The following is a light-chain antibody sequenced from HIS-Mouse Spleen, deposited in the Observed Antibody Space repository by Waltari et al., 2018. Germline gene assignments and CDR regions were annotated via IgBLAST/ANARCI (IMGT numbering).Light chain of an antibody. J-gene: IGLJ2*01. CDR2: DVS. CDR1: SSDVGGYNY. V-gene: IGLV2-14*03. Sequence: QSALTQPASVSGSPGQSITISCTGTSSDVGGYNYVAWYQQPPGKAPKLMRYDVSNRPSGVSNRFSGSKSGNTAYLTISGLQAEDEADYYCSSYTSSSFNVVFGGGTKLTVL. CDR3: SSYTSSSFNVV.